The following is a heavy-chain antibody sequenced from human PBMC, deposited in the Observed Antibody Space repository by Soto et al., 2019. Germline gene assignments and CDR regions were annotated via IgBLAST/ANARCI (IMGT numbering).Heavy chain of an antibody. CDR3: AKDLNSGQWLAPGLFDY. CDR2: ISSSGGTK. Sequence: PGGSLRLSCADSGFTFHTYDMNWVRQAPGKGLEWVSYISSSGGTKYYADSMKGRFTISRDNSKNTLYLQMNSLRAEDTAVYYCAKDLNSGQWLAPGLFDYWGQGTLVTVSS. J-gene: IGHJ4*02. CDR1: GFTFHTYD. V-gene: IGHV3-48*01. D-gene: IGHD6-19*01.